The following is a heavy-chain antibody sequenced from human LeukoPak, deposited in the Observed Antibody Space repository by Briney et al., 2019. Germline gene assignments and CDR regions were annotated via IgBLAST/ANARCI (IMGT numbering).Heavy chain of an antibody. CDR2: IYYSGST. D-gene: IGHD5-18*01. J-gene: IGHJ4*02. V-gene: IGHV4-59*01. Sequence: SETLSLTCTVSGGPISSYYWSWIRQPPGKGLEWIGYIYYSGSTNYNPSLKSRVTISVDTSKNQFSLKLSSVTAADTAVYYCARDLAAMVLWGQGTLVTVSS. CDR3: ARDLAAMVL. CDR1: GGPISSYY.